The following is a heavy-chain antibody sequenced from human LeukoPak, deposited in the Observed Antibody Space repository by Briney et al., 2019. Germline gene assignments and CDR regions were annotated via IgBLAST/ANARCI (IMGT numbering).Heavy chain of an antibody. CDR3: ARHIGLTRLMITFGGVIAPGYFDY. CDR1: GGSISSSSYY. D-gene: IGHD3-16*02. Sequence: SETLSLTCTVSGGSISSSSYYWGWIRQPPGKGLEWIGSIYYRGSTYYNPSLKSRVTISVDTSKNQFPLKLSSVTAADTAVYYCARHIGLTRLMITFGGVIAPGYFDYWGQGTLVTVSS. CDR2: IYYRGST. J-gene: IGHJ4*02. V-gene: IGHV4-39*01.